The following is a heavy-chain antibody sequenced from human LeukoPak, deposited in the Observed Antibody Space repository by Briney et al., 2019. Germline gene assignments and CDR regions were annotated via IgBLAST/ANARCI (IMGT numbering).Heavy chain of an antibody. CDR3: ARVLGGANSVHFDN. Sequence: ASVKLTCKASGSSFGIYDFSWVRQGNGPGLGWEGWMNPNTGNPGYAHRFQGRVTITSDTSRSTVYREMSSLRSEDTAVYYCARVLGGANSVHFDNWGQGTLVTVSS. CDR2: MNPNTGNP. V-gene: IGHV1-8*03. D-gene: IGHD4/OR15-4a*01. CDR1: GSSFGIYD. J-gene: IGHJ4*02.